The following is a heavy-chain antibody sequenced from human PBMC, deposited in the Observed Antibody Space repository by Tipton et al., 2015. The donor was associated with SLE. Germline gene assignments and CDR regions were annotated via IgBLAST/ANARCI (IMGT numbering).Heavy chain of an antibody. CDR3: ARDPYYDSSGYLDY. V-gene: IGHV1-18*04. Sequence: QLVQSGAEVKKPGESLKISCKGSGYSFTSYWIGWVRQAPGQGLEWMGWISAYNGNTNYAQKLQGRVTMTTDTSTSTAYMELRSLRSDDTAVYYCARDPYYDSSGYLDYWGQGTLVTVSS. J-gene: IGHJ4*02. D-gene: IGHD3-22*01. CDR1: GYSFTSYW. CDR2: ISAYNGNT.